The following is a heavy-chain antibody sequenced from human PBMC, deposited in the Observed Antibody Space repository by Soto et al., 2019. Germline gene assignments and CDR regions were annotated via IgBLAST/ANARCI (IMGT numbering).Heavy chain of an antibody. CDR1: GFTFSSYA. CDR2: ISGSGGST. D-gene: IGHD3-22*01. V-gene: IGHV3-23*01. J-gene: IGHJ4*02. Sequence: GGSLRLSCAASGFTFSSYAMSWVRQAPGKGLEWVSAISGSGGSTYYADSVKGRFTISRENSKNTLYLQMNSLRAEDTAVYYCAKDVQTYYYDSSGYPPGGYFDYWGQGTLVTVSS. CDR3: AKDVQTYYYDSSGYPPGGYFDY.